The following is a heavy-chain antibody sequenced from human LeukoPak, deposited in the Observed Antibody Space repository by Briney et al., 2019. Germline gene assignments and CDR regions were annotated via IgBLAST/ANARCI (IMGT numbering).Heavy chain of an antibody. V-gene: IGHV3-48*02. CDR3: AGDRCGGDCYEYFQH. CDR2: ISGSSSTT. D-gene: IGHD2-21*02. J-gene: IGHJ1*01. CDR1: GFTFSSSG. Sequence: PGGSLRLSCAASGFTFSSSGMNWVRQAPGKGLEWVSYISGSSSTTYYADSVKGRFTIPRDNAKNSLYLQMNSLRDEDTAVYYCAGDRCGGDCYEYFQHWGQGSLVTVSS.